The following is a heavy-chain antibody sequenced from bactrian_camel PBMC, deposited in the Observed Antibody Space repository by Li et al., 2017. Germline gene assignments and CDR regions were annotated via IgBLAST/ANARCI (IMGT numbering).Heavy chain of an antibody. CDR2: LKEEKGNK. CDR1: GLTGSSSFSGSN. V-gene: IGHV3-2*01. D-gene: IGHD3*01. J-gene: IGHJ4*01. Sequence: VQLVESGGRVVLPGGSLRLSCTASGLTGSSSFSGSNMYWVRHAPGKGLEWVSTELKEEKGNKYYADSVMGRFTISKDKNILYLRMKSLKPDDTAMYYCAAVGLQVTATQALGLMDRGRSMYSGQGTQVTVS.